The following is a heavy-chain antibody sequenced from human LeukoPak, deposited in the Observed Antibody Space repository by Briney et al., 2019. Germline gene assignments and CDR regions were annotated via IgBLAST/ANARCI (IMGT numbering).Heavy chain of an antibody. J-gene: IGHJ4*02. Sequence: SETLSLTCAVYGGSFSGYYWSWIRQPPGKGLEWIGYIYYSGSTNYNPSLKSRVTISVDTSKNQFSLKLSSVTAADTAVYYCAREHSSGQLFDYWGQGTLVTVSS. CDR2: IYYSGST. CDR1: GGSFSGYY. D-gene: IGHD3-22*01. V-gene: IGHV4-59*01. CDR3: AREHSSGQLFDY.